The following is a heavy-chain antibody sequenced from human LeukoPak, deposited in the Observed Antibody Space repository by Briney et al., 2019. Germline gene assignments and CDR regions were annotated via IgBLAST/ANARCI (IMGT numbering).Heavy chain of an antibody. CDR2: INIDGSST. CDR1: GFTFSSYW. Sequence: HPGGSLRLSCAASGFTFSSYWMHWVRQAPGKGLVWVSRINIDGSSTSYADSVKGRFAISRDNAKNTLYLQMNSLRAEDTAVYYCAREPLQYCSGGSCYSRGWFDPWGQGTLVTVSS. V-gene: IGHV3-74*01. J-gene: IGHJ5*02. D-gene: IGHD2-15*01. CDR3: AREPLQYCSGGSCYSRGWFDP.